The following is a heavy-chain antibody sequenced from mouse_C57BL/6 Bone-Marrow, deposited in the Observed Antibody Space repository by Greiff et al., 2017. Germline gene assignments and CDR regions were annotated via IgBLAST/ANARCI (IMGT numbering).Heavy chain of an antibody. J-gene: IGHJ3*01. V-gene: IGHV1-64*01. CDR1: GYTFTSYW. CDR3: ARLGRGAY. D-gene: IGHD4-1*01. CDR2: IHPNSGTT. Sequence: QVQLQQPGAELVKPGASVTLSCTASGYTFTSYWMHWVKQRPGQGLEWIGMIHPNSGTTNYNEKFKSKATLTVDKSSSTAYMQISSLTSEDSAVYYCARLGRGAYWGQGTLVTVSA.